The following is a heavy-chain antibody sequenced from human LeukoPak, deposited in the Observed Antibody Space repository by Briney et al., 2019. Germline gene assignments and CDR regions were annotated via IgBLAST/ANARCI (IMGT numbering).Heavy chain of an antibody. D-gene: IGHD6-13*01. CDR1: GFTFSSYA. Sequence: SGGSLRLSCAASGFTFSSYAMNWVRQAPGKGLEGVSAISGSCGSTHYADSVKGRFTISRYNCKNTLYLQMNSLRAEDTAVYYCGKARYSSSWYFLDYWGQGTLVSVSS. CDR2: ISGSCGST. V-gene: IGHV3-23*01. J-gene: IGHJ4*02. CDR3: GKARYSSSWYFLDY.